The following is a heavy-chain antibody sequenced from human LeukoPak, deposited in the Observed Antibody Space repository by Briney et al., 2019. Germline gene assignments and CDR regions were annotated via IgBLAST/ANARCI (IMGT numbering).Heavy chain of an antibody. V-gene: IGHV3-23*01. CDR1: GFTFSSYA. CDR2: ISGGGGST. Sequence: PGGSLRLSCAASGFTFSSYAMSWVRQAPGKGLEWVSAISGGGGSTYYADSVKGRFTISRDNSKNTLYLQMNSLRAEDTAVYYCAKSPGWELNIDYWGQGTLVTVSS. J-gene: IGHJ4*02. CDR3: AKSPGWELNIDY. D-gene: IGHD1-26*01.